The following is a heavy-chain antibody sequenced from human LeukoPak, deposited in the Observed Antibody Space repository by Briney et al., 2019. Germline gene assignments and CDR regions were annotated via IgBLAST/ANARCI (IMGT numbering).Heavy chain of an antibody. D-gene: IGHD3-22*01. CDR3: AELGITMIDGV. V-gene: IGHV3-48*04. CDR1: GFTFSSYS. Sequence: GGSLRLSCAASGFTFSSYSMNWVRQAPGKGLEWVSYSSSSSPIYYADSVKGRFTISRDNAKNSLYLQMNSLRAEATAVYYCAELGITMIDGVWGKGTTVTISS. J-gene: IGHJ6*04. CDR2: SSSSSPI.